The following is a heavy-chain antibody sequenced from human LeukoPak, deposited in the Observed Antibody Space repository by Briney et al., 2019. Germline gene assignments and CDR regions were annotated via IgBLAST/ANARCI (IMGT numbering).Heavy chain of an antibody. V-gene: IGHV3-48*03. CDR1: GFTFISYE. CDR2: ITSGGSTI. J-gene: IGHJ4*02. CDR3: AREKLDY. Sequence: GGSLRLSCAASGFTFISYEMNWVRQAPGKGLEWLSYITSGGSTIYYADSVKGRFTISRDNAKNSLYLQMNSLRAEDTAVYYCAREKLDYWGQGTLVTVSS.